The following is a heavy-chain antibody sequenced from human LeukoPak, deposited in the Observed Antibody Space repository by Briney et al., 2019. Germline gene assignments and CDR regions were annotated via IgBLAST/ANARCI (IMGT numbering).Heavy chain of an antibody. Sequence: GRSLRLSCAASGFTFSSYGMHWVRQAPGKGLEWVAVIWYDGSNKYYADSVKGRFTISRDNSKNTLYLQMNSLRAEDSAVYYCATSGYSYGPGYYYMDVWGKGTTVTVSS. CDR1: GFTFSSYG. J-gene: IGHJ6*03. D-gene: IGHD5-18*01. V-gene: IGHV3-33*01. CDR3: ATSGYSYGPGYYYMDV. CDR2: IWYDGSNK.